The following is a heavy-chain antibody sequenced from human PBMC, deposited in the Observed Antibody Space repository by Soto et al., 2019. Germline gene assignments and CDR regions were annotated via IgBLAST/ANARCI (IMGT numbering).Heavy chain of an antibody. J-gene: IGHJ4*02. Sequence: PGGSLRLSCAASGFTFSDYPMHWVRQAPGKGLEWVAVISYDGRVKYYVDSVKGRFTISRDNSKNTLYLQMNSLRVDDTAVYYCAGVTSMDPFDYWGQGTLVTVSS. D-gene: IGHD2-21*02. CDR2: ISYDGRVK. CDR1: GFTFSDYP. CDR3: AGVTSMDPFDY. V-gene: IGHV3-30*04.